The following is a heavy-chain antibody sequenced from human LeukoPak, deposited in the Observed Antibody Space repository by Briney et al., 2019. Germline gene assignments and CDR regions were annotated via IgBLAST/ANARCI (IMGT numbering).Heavy chain of an antibody. CDR2: IYTSGST. V-gene: IGHV4-61*02. CDR3: ARGFYDSSGYHDAFDI. D-gene: IGHD3-22*01. J-gene: IGHJ3*02. Sequence: SETLSLTCTVSGGSISGGSYYWSWIRQPAGKGLEWIGRIYTSGSTNYNPSLKSRVTISVDTSKNQFSLKLSSVTAADTAVYYCARGFYDSSGYHDAFDIWGQGTMVTVSS. CDR1: GGSISGGSYY.